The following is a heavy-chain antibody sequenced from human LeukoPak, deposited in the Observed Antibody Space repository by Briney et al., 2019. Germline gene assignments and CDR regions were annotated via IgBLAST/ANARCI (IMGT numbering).Heavy chain of an antibody. CDR3: ARAGYSSSWYEIDY. D-gene: IGHD6-13*01. Sequence: PGGSLRLSCAASGFTFSSHEMNWVRQAPGKGLEWVSYISSSGSTIYYADSVKGRFTISRDNAKNSLYLQMNSLRAEDTAVYYCARAGYSSSWYEIDYWGQGTLVTVSS. CDR2: ISSSGSTI. J-gene: IGHJ4*02. V-gene: IGHV3-48*03. CDR1: GFTFSSHE.